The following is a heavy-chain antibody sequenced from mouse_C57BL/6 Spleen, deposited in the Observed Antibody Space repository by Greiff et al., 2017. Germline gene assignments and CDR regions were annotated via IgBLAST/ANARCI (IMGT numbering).Heavy chain of an antibody. D-gene: IGHD1-1*01. CDR1: GYTFTSYW. J-gene: IGHJ2*01. V-gene: IGHV1-69*01. Sequence: VQLQQPGAELVMPGASVKLSCKASGYTFTSYWMHWVKQRPGQGLEWIGEIDPSDSYTNYNQKFKGKSTLTVDKSSSTAYMQRSSLTSEDSAVYYCERRDFTTVVATDYFDYWGQGTTLTVSS. CDR3: ERRDFTTVVATDYFDY. CDR2: IDPSDSYT.